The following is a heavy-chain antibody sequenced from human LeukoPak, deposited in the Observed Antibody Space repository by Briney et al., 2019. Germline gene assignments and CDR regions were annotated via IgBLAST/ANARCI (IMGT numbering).Heavy chain of an antibody. CDR2: ISAYNGNT. J-gene: IGHJ4*02. CDR3: ARSPYGPYYYDSAGYFDY. V-gene: IGHV1-18*01. CDR1: GYTFTSYG. Sequence: ASVKVSCKASGYTFTSYGISWVRQAPGQGLEWMGWISAYNGNTNYAQKLQGRVTMTTDTSTSTAYMELRSLRSDDTAVYYCARSPYGPYYYDSAGYFDYWGQGTLVTVSS. D-gene: IGHD3-22*01.